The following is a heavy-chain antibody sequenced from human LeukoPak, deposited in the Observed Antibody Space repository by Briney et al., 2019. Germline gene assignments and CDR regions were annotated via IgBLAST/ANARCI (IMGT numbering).Heavy chain of an antibody. CDR3: ARFYDSSGYENSNDFDY. J-gene: IGHJ4*02. CDR1: GFTFSSYW. D-gene: IGHD3-22*01. Sequence: GGSLRLSCAASGFTFSSYWMHWVRQAPGEGLVWVSRINSDGSSTSYADSVKGRFTISRDNAKNTLYLQMNSLRAEDTAVYYCARFYDSSGYENSNDFDYWGQGTLVTVSS. V-gene: IGHV3-74*01. CDR2: INSDGSST.